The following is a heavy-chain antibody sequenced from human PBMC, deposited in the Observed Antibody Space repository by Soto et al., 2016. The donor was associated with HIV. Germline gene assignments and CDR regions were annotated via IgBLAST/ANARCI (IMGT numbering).Heavy chain of an antibody. Sequence: EVELVQSGAEVRRPGATMKISCKISGYTFSDYNIHWIQQAPGKGLQWIGLVDPADGQTVYAEHFQDRVTITVDPSLGTAYMELISLTSDDTALYYCARGRMLMTGLRGAMRKEVNRNNWFAPWAREPWSPSRQ. CDR3: ARGRMLMTGLRGAMRKEVNRNNWFAP. J-gene: IGHJ5*02. V-gene: IGHV1-69-2*01. D-gene: IGHD3-10*01. CDR2: VDPADGQT. CDR1: GYTFSDYN.